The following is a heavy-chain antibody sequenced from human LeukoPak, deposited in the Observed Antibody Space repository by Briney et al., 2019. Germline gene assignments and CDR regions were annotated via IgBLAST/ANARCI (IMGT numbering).Heavy chain of an antibody. CDR1: GFTFSSYA. Sequence: GGSLRLSCAASGFTFSSYAMHWVRQARGKGLEWVAVISYDGSNKYYADSVKGRFTISRDNSKNTLYLQMNSLRAEDTAVYYCAREVYYYDSSGYYFDYWGQGTLVTVSS. D-gene: IGHD3-22*01. J-gene: IGHJ4*02. V-gene: IGHV3-30*04. CDR3: AREVYYYDSSGYYFDY. CDR2: ISYDGSNK.